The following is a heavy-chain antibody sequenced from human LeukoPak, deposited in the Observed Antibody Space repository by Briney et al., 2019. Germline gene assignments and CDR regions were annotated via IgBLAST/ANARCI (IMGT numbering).Heavy chain of an antibody. V-gene: IGHV3-23*01. CDR1: AFTFSYYA. CDR2: ISGSGGST. D-gene: IGHD1-26*01. CDR3: AKSCCWDLLPPDY. J-gene: IGHJ4*02. Sequence: PGGSLRLSCAASAFTFSYYAMSRFRQAPGKGLEGVSAISGSGGSTYYADSVKGRFTISRDNSKNTLYLQMNSVRAEDTAVYYCAKSCCWDLLPPDYWGQGTLVTVSS.